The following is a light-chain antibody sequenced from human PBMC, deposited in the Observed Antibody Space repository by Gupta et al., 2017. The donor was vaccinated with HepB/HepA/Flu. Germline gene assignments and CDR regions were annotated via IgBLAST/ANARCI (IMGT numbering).Light chain of an antibody. J-gene: IGLJ1*01. CDR1: SSDVGGYNY. CDR2: EVS. Sequence: SASGSPGQSVTISCTGTSSDVGGYNYVSWYQQHPGKAPKLMIYEVSKRPSGVPDRFSGSKSGNTASLTVPGLQAEDEADYYCSSYAGSNDVFGTGTKVTVL. CDR3: SSYAGSNDV. V-gene: IGLV2-8*01.